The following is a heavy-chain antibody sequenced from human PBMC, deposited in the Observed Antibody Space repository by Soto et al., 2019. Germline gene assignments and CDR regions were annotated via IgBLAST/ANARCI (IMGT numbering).Heavy chain of an antibody. Sequence: GGSMGLSSAASGFIFRNYAMSWVRQAPGKGLEWVSTISGNGGSTYYADSVKGRFTISRDNSKNTLFLQMNSLRAEDTAVYSCAKRPLALLGLAYWGKGTLDTVSP. CDR1: GFIFRNYA. D-gene: IGHD5-12*01. CDR2: ISGNGGST. J-gene: IGHJ4*02. CDR3: AKRPLALLGLAY. V-gene: IGHV3-23*01.